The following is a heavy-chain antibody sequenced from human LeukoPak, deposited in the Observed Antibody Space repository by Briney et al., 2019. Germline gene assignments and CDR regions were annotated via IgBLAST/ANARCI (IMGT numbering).Heavy chain of an antibody. D-gene: IGHD3-10*01. Sequence: PGGSLRLSCAASGFTFSSYAMSWVRQAPGKGLEWVSAISGSGGSTYYADSVKGRFTISRDNSKNTLYLQMNSLRAEDTAVYYCAKDTDPDGLLWFGEPPMAFDIWGQGTMVTVSS. J-gene: IGHJ3*02. CDR2: ISGSGGST. V-gene: IGHV3-23*01. CDR1: GFTFSSYA. CDR3: AKDTDPDGLLWFGEPPMAFDI.